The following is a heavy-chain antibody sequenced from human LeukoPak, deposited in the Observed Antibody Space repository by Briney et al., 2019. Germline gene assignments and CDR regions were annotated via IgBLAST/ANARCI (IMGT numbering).Heavy chain of an antibody. D-gene: IGHD5-24*01. Sequence: GESLKISCKGSGYSFTSYWIGWVRQMPGKGLEWMGIIYPGDSDTRYSPSFQGQVTISADKSISTAYLQWSSLKASDTAMYYCARHKKRRDVYNYFDYWGQGTLVTVSS. J-gene: IGHJ4*02. CDR2: IYPGDSDT. CDR3: ARHKKRRDVYNYFDY. V-gene: IGHV5-51*01. CDR1: GYSFTSYW.